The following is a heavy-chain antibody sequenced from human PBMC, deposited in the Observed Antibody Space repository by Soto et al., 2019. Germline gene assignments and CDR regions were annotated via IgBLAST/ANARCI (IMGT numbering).Heavy chain of an antibody. V-gene: IGHV4-61*01. CDR2: IYYSGNI. D-gene: IGHD6-13*01. Sequence: SEPLSLTCTVFGDSVTSRSYYWTWVRQPPGKGLEWIGYIYYSGNINYNPSLKSRFTISVDTSTNQFSLKLTSVTAADTAIYYCARGNIAASGTKFDPWGQGILVTVSS. J-gene: IGHJ5*02. CDR3: ARGNIAASGTKFDP. CDR1: GDSVTSRSYY.